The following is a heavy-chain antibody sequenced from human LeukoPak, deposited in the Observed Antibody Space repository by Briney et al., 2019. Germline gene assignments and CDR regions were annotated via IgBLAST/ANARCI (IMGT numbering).Heavy chain of an antibody. J-gene: IGHJ5*02. D-gene: IGHD3-22*01. CDR2: ISKDGGGT. CDR1: GFIFNNYG. Sequence: GGSLRLSCAAPGFIFNNYGLIWVRQAPGKGLEWVSAISKDGGGTQYADFVKGRFTISRDNSKNTLFLQMSSLRAEDTALYFCAKGSSGYFADLWGQGTLVTVSS. V-gene: IGHV3-23*01. CDR3: AKGSSGYFADL.